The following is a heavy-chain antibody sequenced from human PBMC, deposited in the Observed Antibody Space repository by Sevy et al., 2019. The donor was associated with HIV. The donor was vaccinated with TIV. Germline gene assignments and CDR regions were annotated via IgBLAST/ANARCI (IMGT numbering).Heavy chain of an antibody. J-gene: IGHJ4*02. CDR2: LEHRAYGGTL. CDR3: TRCKGAQSIFDY. V-gene: IGHV3-49*04. D-gene: IGHD1-26*01. Sequence: SLRLSCTASGFIFGDYAMSWVRQAPGKDLEWVAFLEHRAYGGTLDYAASVKGRFTISRDDSKSVAHLQMNDLKTEDTAIYYCTRCKGAQSIFDYWGQGALVTVSS. CDR1: GFIFGDYA.